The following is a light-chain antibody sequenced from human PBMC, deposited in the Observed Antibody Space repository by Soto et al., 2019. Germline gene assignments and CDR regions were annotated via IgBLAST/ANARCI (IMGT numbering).Light chain of an antibody. J-gene: IGLJ3*02. Sequence: QTVVTQEPSFSVSPGGTVTLTCGLSSGSVSTSYYPSWYQQTPGQAPRTPIHSTNTRSSGVPNRFSGSILGNKAALTITAAQADDESDYYCVLFLGSGIWVFGGGTKLTVL. V-gene: IGLV8-61*01. CDR3: VLFLGSGIWV. CDR2: STN. CDR1: SGSVSTSYY.